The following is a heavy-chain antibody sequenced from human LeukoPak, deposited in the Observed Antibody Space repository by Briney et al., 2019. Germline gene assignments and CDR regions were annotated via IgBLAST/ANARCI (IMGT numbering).Heavy chain of an antibody. D-gene: IGHD3-3*01. CDR3: ARAKWSGNHIDY. CDR2: IYTSGST. CDR1: GGSISSGSYY. V-gene: IGHV4-61*02. Sequence: SETLSLTCTVSGGSISSGSYYWSWIRQPAGKGLEWIGRIYTSGSTNYNPSLKSRVTISVDTSKNQFPLKLSSVTAADTAVYYCARAKWSGNHIDYWGQGTLVTVSS. J-gene: IGHJ4*02.